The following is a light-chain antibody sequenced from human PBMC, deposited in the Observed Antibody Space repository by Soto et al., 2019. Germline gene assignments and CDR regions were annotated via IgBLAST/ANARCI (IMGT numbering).Light chain of an antibody. CDR1: SSDVGGYNY. V-gene: IGLV2-8*01. CDR2: EVS. CDR3: SSYTGTNNFGV. J-gene: IGLJ1*01. Sequence: QSALTQPPSASGYPGQAVTISCTGSSSDVGGYNYVSWYQQHPVKAPKLVIYEVSKRPSGVPDRFSGSKSGNTASLTVSGLQAEDEAEYYCSSYTGTNNFGVFGPGTKLTVL.